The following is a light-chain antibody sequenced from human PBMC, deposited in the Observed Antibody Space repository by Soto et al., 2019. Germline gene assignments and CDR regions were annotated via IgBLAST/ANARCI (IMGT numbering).Light chain of an antibody. Sequence: EIVMTQSPATLSVSPGERATLSCRASQSVSDNLAWYQQKPGQAPRLLIYGASTRATGSPARFSGSGSGTEFTLTISSLQSEDFAVYYWQQYNNWPLTFGGGTKVDIK. V-gene: IGKV3D-15*01. CDR3: QQYNNWPLT. CDR2: GAS. CDR1: QSVSDN. J-gene: IGKJ4*01.